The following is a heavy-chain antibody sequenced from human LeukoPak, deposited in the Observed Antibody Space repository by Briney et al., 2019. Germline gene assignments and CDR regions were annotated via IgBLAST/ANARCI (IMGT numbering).Heavy chain of an antibody. V-gene: IGHV3-48*02. CDR2: ISSGSSTI. D-gene: IGHD6-13*01. CDR3: ARDGAAASTGYFDS. CDR1: GFTFSIYG. Sequence: PGGSLRLSCAASGFTFSIYGMNWVGQAPGKGLEWVSYISSGSSTIYYADSVKGRFTISRDNAKNSLYLQMNSLRDEDTAVYYCARDGAAASTGYFDSWGQGTLVTVSS. J-gene: IGHJ4*02.